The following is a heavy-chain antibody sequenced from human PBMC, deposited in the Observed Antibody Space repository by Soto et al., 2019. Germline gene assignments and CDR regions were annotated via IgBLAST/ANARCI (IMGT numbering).Heavy chain of an antibody. D-gene: IGHD1-1*01. CDR3: AAVPGDFDC. CDR2: IVVGSGNT. J-gene: IGHJ4*02. CDR1: GFTFPSSA. Sequence: ASVKVSCKASGFTFPSSAMQWVRQARGQRLEWIGWIVVGSGNTNYAQKFQERVTITRDMSTTTAYMELSSLTSEDTAVYYCAAVPGDFDCWAQGTLVTVSS. V-gene: IGHV1-58*02.